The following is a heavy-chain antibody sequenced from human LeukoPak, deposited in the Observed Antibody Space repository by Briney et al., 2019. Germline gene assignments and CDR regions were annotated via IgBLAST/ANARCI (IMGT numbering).Heavy chain of an antibody. CDR3: ARRDNNGYYLS. V-gene: IGHV3-53*01. Sequence: GGSLRLSCAASGFTVSTNYMIWVRQAPGKGLGWVSVLYSDGTTYYADSVKGRFIISRDNSRNTLSLQMHSLRAEDTAVYYCARRDNNGYYLSWGQGTLVTVSP. D-gene: IGHD3-22*01. J-gene: IGHJ5*02. CDR2: LYSDGTT. CDR1: GFTVSTNY.